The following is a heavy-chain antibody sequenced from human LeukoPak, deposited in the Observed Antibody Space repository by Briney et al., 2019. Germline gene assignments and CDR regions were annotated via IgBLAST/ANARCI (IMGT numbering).Heavy chain of an antibody. CDR2: IAGSGATT. V-gene: IGHV3-23*01. D-gene: IGHD1-26*01. CDR3: ARAGYYRFDY. CDR1: GFTFSSYA. J-gene: IGHJ4*02. Sequence: NPGGSLRLSCVASGFTFSSYAMSWVRQAPGKGLEWVSTIAGSGATTYYADSVKGRFTISRDNAKNTLYLQMDSLRAEDTAVYYCARAGYYRFDYWGQGTLVTVSS.